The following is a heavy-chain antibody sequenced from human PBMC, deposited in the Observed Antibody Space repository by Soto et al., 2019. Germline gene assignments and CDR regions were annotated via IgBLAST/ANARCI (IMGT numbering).Heavy chain of an antibody. V-gene: IGHV1-3*01. CDR2: INAGSGNT. J-gene: IGHJ5*02. CDR3: ARGGASWFDP. CDR1: GYTFTSYA. Sequence: ASVNVSCKASGYTFTSYAMHWVRQAPGQRLEWMGWINAGSGNTKYSQKFQGRVTITRDTSASTAYMELSSLRSEDTAAYYCARGGASWFDPWGQGTLVTGSS.